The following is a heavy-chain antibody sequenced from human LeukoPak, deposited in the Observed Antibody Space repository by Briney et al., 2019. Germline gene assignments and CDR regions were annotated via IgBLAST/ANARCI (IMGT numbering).Heavy chain of an antibody. Sequence: ASVKVSCKASGYTFTGYYMHWVRQAPGQGLEWMGWINPNSGGTNYAQKFQGRVTMTSDTSISTAYMELSSLRSDDTAVYYCARATVVTSLDFWGQGTLVTVSS. D-gene: IGHD4-23*01. CDR2: INPNSGGT. V-gene: IGHV1-2*02. CDR3: ARATVVTSLDF. CDR1: GYTFTGYY. J-gene: IGHJ4*02.